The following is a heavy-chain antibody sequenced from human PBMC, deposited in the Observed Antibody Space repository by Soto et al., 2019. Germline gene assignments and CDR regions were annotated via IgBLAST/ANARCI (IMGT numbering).Heavy chain of an antibody. J-gene: IGHJ6*02. D-gene: IGHD2-2*01. CDR1: GYSFTSYW. CDR2: IDPSDSYT. CDR3: ARLPGYCSSTSCYAVSGYYYYYGMDV. Sequence: GESLKISCKGSGYSFTSYWISWVRQMPGKGLEWMGRIDPSDSYTNYSPSFQGHVTISADKSISTAYLQWSSLKASDTAMYYCARLPGYCSSTSCYAVSGYYYYYGMDVWGQGTTVTVSS. V-gene: IGHV5-10-1*01.